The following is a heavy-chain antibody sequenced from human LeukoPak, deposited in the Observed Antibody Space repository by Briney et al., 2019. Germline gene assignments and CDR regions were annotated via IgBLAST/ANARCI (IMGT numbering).Heavy chain of an antibody. CDR2: IYYSGST. Sequence: SETLSLTCTVSGGSIRSSYYYWSWIRQPPGKGLEWIGYIYYSGSTNYNPSLKSRVTISVDTSKNQFSLKLSSVTAADTAVYYCARVVPDSSGYYYQYNWFDPWGQGTLVTVSS. D-gene: IGHD3-22*01. CDR1: GGSIRSSYYY. V-gene: IGHV4-61*01. CDR3: ARVVPDSSGYYYQYNWFDP. J-gene: IGHJ5*02.